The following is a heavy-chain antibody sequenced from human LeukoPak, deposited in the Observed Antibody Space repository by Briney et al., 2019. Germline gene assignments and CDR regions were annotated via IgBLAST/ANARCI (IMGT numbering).Heavy chain of an antibody. CDR2: INHSGST. CDR3: AESSGGYLASPDY. V-gene: IGHV4-34*01. D-gene: IGHD6-13*01. J-gene: IGHJ4*02. CDR1: GGSFSGYY. Sequence: SETLSLTCAVYGGSFSGYYWSWIRQPPGKGLEWIGEINHSGSTNYNPSLKSRVTISVDTSKNQFSLKLSSVTAADTAVYYCAESSGGYLASPDYWAQGTLAPVPS.